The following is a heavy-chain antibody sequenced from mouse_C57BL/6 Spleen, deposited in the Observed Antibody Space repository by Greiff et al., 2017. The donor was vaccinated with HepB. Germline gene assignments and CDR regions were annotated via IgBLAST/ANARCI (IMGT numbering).Heavy chain of an antibody. V-gene: IGHV5-6*01. D-gene: IGHD4-1*01. CDR1: GFTFSSYG. J-gene: IGHJ2*01. CDR2: ISSGGSYT. Sequence: EVMLVESGGDLVKPGGSLKLSCAASGFTFSSYGMSWVRQTPDKRLEWVATISSGGSYTYYPDSVNGRFTISRDNAKNTLYLQMSSLKSEDTAMYYCARLLTGTGFDYWGQGTTLTVSS. CDR3: ARLLTGTGFDY.